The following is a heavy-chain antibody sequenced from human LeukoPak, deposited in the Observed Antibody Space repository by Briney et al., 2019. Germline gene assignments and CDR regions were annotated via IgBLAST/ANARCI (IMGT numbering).Heavy chain of an antibody. CDR2: INPSGGRT. CDR3: ARGTLRYFDF. D-gene: IGHD3-9*01. V-gene: IGHV1-46*01. J-gene: IGHJ4*02. Sequence: ASLKVSCKASGYTLTIYYMHWVRQAPGQGPEWMGVINPSGGRTTSYAQKIQGRVTMTRDTSMSTVNMELSSLRSEDTAVYYCARGTLRYFDFWGQGTLVTVSS. CDR1: GYTLTIYY.